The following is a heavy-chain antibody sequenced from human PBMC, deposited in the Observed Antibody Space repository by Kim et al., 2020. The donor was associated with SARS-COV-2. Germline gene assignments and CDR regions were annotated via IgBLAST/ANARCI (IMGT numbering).Heavy chain of an antibody. CDR1: GSSISSSFNY. D-gene: IGHD3-22*01. CDR2: VYHSGST. J-gene: IGHJ4*02. Sequence: SETLSLTCTVSGSSISSSFNYWGWIRQPPGKGLEWIGSVYHSGSTYDSPSLKSRVTVSVDTSKNEFYLKVTSVTAADTAVYFCARLPHDSSGYVDSWGPGILVTVSS. V-gene: IGHV4-39*01. CDR3: ARLPHDSSGYVDS.